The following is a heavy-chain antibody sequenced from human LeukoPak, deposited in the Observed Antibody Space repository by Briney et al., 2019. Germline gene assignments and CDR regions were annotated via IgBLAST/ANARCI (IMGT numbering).Heavy chain of an antibody. Sequence: GGSLRLSCAASGFTFSSYWMSWVRQAPGKGLEWVANIKQDGSEKYYVDSVKGRFTISRDNAKNSLYLQMNSLRAEDTAVYFCARYSVGASHYFDYWGQGTLVTVSS. V-gene: IGHV3-7*05. J-gene: IGHJ4*02. CDR3: ARYSVGASHYFDY. CDR2: IKQDGSEK. CDR1: GFTFSSYW. D-gene: IGHD1-26*01.